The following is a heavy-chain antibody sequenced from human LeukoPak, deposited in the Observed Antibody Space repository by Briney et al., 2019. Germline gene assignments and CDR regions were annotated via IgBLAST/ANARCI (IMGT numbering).Heavy chain of an antibody. CDR3: AREYCSSWCYFDY. CDR1: GDSISNSYY. CDR2: IYHSGST. V-gene: IGHV4-4*02. D-gene: IGHD6-13*01. J-gene: IGHJ4*02. Sequence: PSETLSLTCAVSGDSISNSYYWSWVRQPPGKGLEWVGEIYHSGSTNYNPSLKSRVSISVDKSKNQFSLKLSSVTAADTAIYYCAREYCSSWCYFDYWGQGTLVTVSS.